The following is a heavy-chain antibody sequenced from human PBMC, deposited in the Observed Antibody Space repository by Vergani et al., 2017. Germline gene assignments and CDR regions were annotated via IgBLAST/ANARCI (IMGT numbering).Heavy chain of an antibody. J-gene: IGHJ4*02. V-gene: IGHV1-2*02. CDR3: ARDLGYCSGGSCSY. CDR2: INPNSGGT. D-gene: IGHD2-15*01. CDR1: GYTFTGYY. Sequence: QVQLVQSGAEVKKPGASVKVSCKASGYTFTGYYTHWVRQAPGQGLEWMGWINPNSGGTNYAQKFQGRVTITADKSTSTAYMELSSLRSEDTAVYYCARDLGYCSGGSCSYWGQGTLVTVSS.